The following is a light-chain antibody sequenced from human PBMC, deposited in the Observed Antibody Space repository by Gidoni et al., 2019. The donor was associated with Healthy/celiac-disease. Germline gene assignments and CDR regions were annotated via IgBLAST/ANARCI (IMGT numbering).Light chain of an antibody. V-gene: IGKV3-11*01. Sequence: EIVLTQSPATLFLSPGERATLSCRASQSVSSYLAWYQQESCQAPRLLIYDASNRATGIPSRFSGSGSGTDFTLTISSLEPEDFAVYYCKQRSNWPLTFGGGTKVEIK. CDR2: DAS. J-gene: IGKJ4*01. CDR3: KQRSNWPLT. CDR1: QSVSSY.